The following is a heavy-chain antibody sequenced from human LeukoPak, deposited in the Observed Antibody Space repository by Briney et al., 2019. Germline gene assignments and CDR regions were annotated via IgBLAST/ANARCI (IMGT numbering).Heavy chain of an antibody. CDR3: AIHGGVTIRIEAFDV. D-gene: IGHD3-16*01. CDR2: ISGDGRDI. J-gene: IGHJ3*01. CDR1: AFTLSSYG. Sequence: PGGSQRLSWAAWAFTLSSYGMSWVRQAPGKGGEGVSAISGDGRDILYADGGKGRFTIYRDNCKNTLYLQMNRQRGEDTALYYCAIHGGVTIRIEAFDVWGQGTMVTISS. V-gene: IGHV3-23*01.